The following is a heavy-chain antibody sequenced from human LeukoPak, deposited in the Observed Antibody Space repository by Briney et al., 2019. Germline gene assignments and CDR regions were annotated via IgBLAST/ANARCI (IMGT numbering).Heavy chain of an antibody. D-gene: IGHD6-19*01. J-gene: IGHJ4*02. CDR1: GFTFSSYA. CDR3: AKGLVAVAGEFDY. Sequence: PGGSLRLSCAASGFTFSSYAMSWVRQARGKGLEWVSAISGSGGSTYYADSVKGRFTISRDNSKNTLYPQMNSLRAEDTAVYYCAKGLVAVAGEFDYWGQGTLVTVSS. CDR2: ISGSGGST. V-gene: IGHV3-23*01.